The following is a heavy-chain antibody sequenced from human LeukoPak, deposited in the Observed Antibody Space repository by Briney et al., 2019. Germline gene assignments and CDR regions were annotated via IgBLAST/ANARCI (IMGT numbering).Heavy chain of an antibody. CDR3: ARERRVEVAARTTVAFDV. CDR1: GGSFTDYH. D-gene: IGHD6-19*01. J-gene: IGHJ3*01. CDR2: INYTGRT. Sequence: SETLSLTNAVYGGSFTDYHWSWIRQSPGGRLEWIGEINYTGRTHYMPSLKSRATNTIDMSKNQVSLKMTSMAAADTAIYYCARERRVEVAARTTVAFDVWGQGVLGTASS. V-gene: IGHV4-34*01.